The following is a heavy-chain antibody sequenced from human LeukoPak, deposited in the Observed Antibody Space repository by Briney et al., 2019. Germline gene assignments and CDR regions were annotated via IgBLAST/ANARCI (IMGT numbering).Heavy chain of an antibody. CDR2: IYSGGST. CDR1: GFTVSSNY. V-gene: IGHV3-66*01. Sequence: GGSLRLSCAASGFTVSSNYMSWVRQAPGKGLEWVSVIYSGGSTYYADSVKGRFTISRDNSKNTLFLQMNSLRVEDTAVYYCARDDVYAFDIWGQGTMVTVSS. CDR3: ARDDVYAFDI. J-gene: IGHJ3*02.